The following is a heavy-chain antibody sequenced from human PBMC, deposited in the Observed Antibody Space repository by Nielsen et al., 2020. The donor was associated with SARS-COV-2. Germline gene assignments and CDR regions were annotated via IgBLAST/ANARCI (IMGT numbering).Heavy chain of an antibody. CDR3: AKAFRSSYWVRAATDF. Sequence: GESLKISCAASGFIFSTYAMSWVRQAPGKGLEWVSGITGSGGRTHSADSVEGRFTISRDNSKNTLYLQMNSLRAEDTAVYYCAKAFRSSYWVRAATDFWGQGTLVTVSS. CDR2: ITGSGGRT. V-gene: IGHV3-23*01. D-gene: IGHD2-15*01. J-gene: IGHJ4*02. CDR1: GFIFSTYA.